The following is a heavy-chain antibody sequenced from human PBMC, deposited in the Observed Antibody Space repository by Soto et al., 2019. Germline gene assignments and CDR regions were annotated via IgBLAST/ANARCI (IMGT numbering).Heavy chain of an antibody. Sequence: PGGSLRLSXAASGFTFRNYAMTWARQAPGKGLEWVSSLLRSGSSAYYADSVGGRFTISSDTSANSLYLQMDNLRAEDTAIYYCAKDAISGDGIWLMDSWGQGTVVTVSS. V-gene: IGHV3-23*01. D-gene: IGHD4-17*01. J-gene: IGHJ5*02. CDR2: LLRSGSSA. CDR3: AKDAISGDGIWLMDS. CDR1: GFTFRNYA.